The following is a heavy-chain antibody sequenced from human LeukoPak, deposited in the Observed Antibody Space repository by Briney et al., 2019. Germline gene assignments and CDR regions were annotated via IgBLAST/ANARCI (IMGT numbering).Heavy chain of an antibody. CDR2: VNTDGSST. Sequence: GGSLRLSCAVSGFTLGSYWMHWVRQAPGQGLAWVSRVNTDGSSTTYAESVKGRFTISKDNAKNSLYLQMNSLRAEDSAVYYCTRETAFDFWGQGTVVTVSS. V-gene: IGHV3-74*01. CDR1: GFTLGSYW. CDR3: TRETAFDF. J-gene: IGHJ3*01.